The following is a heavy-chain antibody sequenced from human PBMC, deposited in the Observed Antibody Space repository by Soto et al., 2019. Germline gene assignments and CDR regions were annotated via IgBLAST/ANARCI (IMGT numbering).Heavy chain of an antibody. Sequence: TSETLSLTCAVYGGSFSGYYWSWIRQPPGKGLEWIGEINHSGSTNYNPSLKSRVTISVDTSKNQFSLKLSSVTAADTAVYYCARAGRFFEWLPPYYYYGMDVWGQGTTVTVSS. D-gene: IGHD3-3*01. V-gene: IGHV4-34*01. J-gene: IGHJ6*02. CDR2: INHSGST. CDR3: ARAGRFFEWLPPYYYYGMDV. CDR1: GGSFSGYY.